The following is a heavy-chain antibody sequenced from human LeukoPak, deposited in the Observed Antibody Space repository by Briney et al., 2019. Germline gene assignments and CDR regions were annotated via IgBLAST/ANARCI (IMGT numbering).Heavy chain of an antibody. CDR1: GFTFSSYW. V-gene: IGHV3-7*01. J-gene: IGHJ6*02. D-gene: IGHD2-2*03. Sequence: GGSLRLSCAASGFTFSSYWMTWVRQAPGKGLEWVANIGEDGSEKYYVDSVKGRFTISRDNAKNSLYLQVNSLRAEDTAVYYCARDGYCSSTSCPGHYYGMDVWGQGTTVTVSS. CDR3: ARDGYCSSTSCPGHYYGMDV. CDR2: IGEDGSEK.